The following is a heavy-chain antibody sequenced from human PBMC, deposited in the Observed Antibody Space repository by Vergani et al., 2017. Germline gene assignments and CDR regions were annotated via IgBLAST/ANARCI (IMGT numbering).Heavy chain of an antibody. CDR3: ARECEVPAAYSYYYYMDV. J-gene: IGHJ6*03. Sequence: QVQLVQSGAEVKKPGASVKVSCKASGYTFTSYYMHWVRQAPGQGLEWMGIINPSGGSTSYAQKFQGRVTMTRDTSTSTVYMELSSLRSEDTAVYYCARECEVPAAYSYYYYMDVWGKGTTVTVSS. CDR1: GYTFTSYY. V-gene: IGHV1-46*01. CDR2: INPSGGST. D-gene: IGHD2-2*01.